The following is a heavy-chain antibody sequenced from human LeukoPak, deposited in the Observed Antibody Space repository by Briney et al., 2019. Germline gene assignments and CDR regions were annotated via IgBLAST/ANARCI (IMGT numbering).Heavy chain of an antibody. CDR1: GYTFTGYY. D-gene: IGHD1-1*01. CDR3: ARVQMGGDAFDI. V-gene: IGHV1-8*03. J-gene: IGHJ3*02. Sequence: ASVKVSCKASGYTFTGYYMHWVRQAPGQGLEWMGWMNPNSGNTGYAQKFQGRVTITRNTSISTAYMELSSLRSEDTAVYYCARVQMGGDAFDIWGQGTMVTVSS. CDR2: MNPNSGNT.